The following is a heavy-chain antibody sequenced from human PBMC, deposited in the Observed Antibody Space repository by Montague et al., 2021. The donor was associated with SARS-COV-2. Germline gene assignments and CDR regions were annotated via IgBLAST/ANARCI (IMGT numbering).Heavy chain of an antibody. D-gene: IGHD5-18*01. CDR1: GFTFSDYY. Sequence: SLRLSCAASGFTFSDYYMSWIRQAPGKGLEWVSYIGSSGSTIYYADSVKGRFTISRDNAKNSPYLQMNSLRAEDTAVYYCARVRHSYGYLSAFDIWGQGTMVTVSS. V-gene: IGHV3-11*01. J-gene: IGHJ3*02. CDR3: ARVRHSYGYLSAFDI. CDR2: IGSSGSTI.